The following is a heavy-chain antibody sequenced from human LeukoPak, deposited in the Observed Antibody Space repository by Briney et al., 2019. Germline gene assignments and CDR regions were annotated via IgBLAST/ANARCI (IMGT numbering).Heavy chain of an antibody. V-gene: IGHV3-74*01. CDR1: GFTFSSYW. J-gene: IGHJ3*02. Sequence: PGGSLRLSCAASGFTFSSYWMSWVRQAPGKGLEWVSGINSDGTMTRYAESVKGRFTISRDNAKSTLYLQMNSLRAEDTAVYYCARVGSTDSPHAFDIWGQGTTVTVSS. CDR2: INSDGTMT. CDR3: ARVGSTDSPHAFDI. D-gene: IGHD3-22*01.